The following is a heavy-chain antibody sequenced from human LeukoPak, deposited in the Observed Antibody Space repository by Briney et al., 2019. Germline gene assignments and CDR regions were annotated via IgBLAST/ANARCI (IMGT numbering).Heavy chain of an antibody. CDR2: ISGSGGNT. Sequence: GGSLRLSCAASGFTFSNYAMSWVRQAPGKGLERLSVISGSGGNTHYADSVKGRLTISRDTSKNTLYLQIDSLTTDDTAIYYCARRTITAGGDCLDYWGQGTLITVSS. J-gene: IGHJ4*02. CDR1: GFTFSNYA. V-gene: IGHV3-23*01. D-gene: IGHD2-21*02. CDR3: ARRTITAGGDCLDY.